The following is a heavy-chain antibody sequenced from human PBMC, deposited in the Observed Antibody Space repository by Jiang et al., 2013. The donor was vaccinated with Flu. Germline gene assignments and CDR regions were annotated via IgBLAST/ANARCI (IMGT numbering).Heavy chain of an antibody. Sequence: GLVKPSETLSLTCTVSGGSISSYYWSWIRQPPGKGLEWIGYIYYSGSTNYNPSLKSRVTISVDTSKNQFSLKLSSVTAADTAVYYCASTGTPYSYGYVPFWGQGTLVTVSS. CDR2: IYYSGST. CDR3: ASTGTPYSYGYVPF. V-gene: IGHV4-59*08. D-gene: IGHD5-18*01. J-gene: IGHJ1*01. CDR1: GGSISSYY.